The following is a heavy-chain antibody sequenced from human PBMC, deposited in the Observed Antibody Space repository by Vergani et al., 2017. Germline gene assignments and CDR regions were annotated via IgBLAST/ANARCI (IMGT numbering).Heavy chain of an antibody. CDR3: ARGEQCVWF. CDR2: IKQDGSEK. CDR1: GFTFSSYL. V-gene: IGHV3-7*01. D-gene: IGHD6-19*01. J-gene: IGHJ4*02. Sequence: EVQLVESGGGLVQPGGSLRLSCAASGFTFSSYLMSWVRQAPGKGLEWVANIKQDGSEKYYVDSVKGRFTISRDNAKNSLYLQMNSLRVEDTAVYYCARGEQCVWFWGQGTLVTVSS.